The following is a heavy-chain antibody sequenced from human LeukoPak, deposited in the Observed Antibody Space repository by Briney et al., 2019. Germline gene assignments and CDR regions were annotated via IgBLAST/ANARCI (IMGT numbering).Heavy chain of an antibody. J-gene: IGHJ4*02. CDR1: RLTFRGDA. V-gene: IGHV3-23*01. CDR3: AKGEGYDILTGYSGGFDY. D-gene: IGHD3-9*01. CDR2: ISGSGSST. Sequence: RGSLRLSCAASRLTFRGDAMSWVRQAPGKGLEWVSAISGSGSSTCDADSVKRRFNISRDKSENTLYLQMNRLRAEDTAVYYGAKGEGYDILTGYSGGFDYWGQGTRVTVSA.